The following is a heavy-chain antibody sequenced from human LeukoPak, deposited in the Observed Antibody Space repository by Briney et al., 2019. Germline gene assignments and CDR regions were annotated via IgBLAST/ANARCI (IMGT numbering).Heavy chain of an antibody. J-gene: IGHJ4*02. V-gene: IGHV4-38-2*01. CDR2: IYHSGST. CDR3: ARHVRITMIVVVITPDY. CDR1: GYSISSGYY. D-gene: IGHD3-22*01. Sequence: SETLSLTCAVSGYSISSGYYWGWIRQPPGKGLEWIGSIYHSGSTYYNPSLKSRVTISVDTSKNQFSLTLSSVTAAHTAVYYCARHVRITMIVVVITPDYRGQGTLVTVSS.